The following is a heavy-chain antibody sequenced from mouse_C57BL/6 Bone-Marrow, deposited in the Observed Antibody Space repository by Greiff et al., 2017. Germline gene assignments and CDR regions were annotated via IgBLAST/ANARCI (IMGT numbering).Heavy chain of an antibody. D-gene: IGHD3-2*02. CDR1: GYTFTDHT. CDR2: IYTRDGST. J-gene: IGHJ4*01. Sequence: VQLQQSDAELVKPGASVKISCKVSGYTFTDHTIHWMKQRPEQGLEWIGYIYTRDGSTKYNEKFKGKATLTADKSSSTAYMQLNSLTSEDSAVXFCSRQLRPYYYAMDYWGQGTSVTVSS. V-gene: IGHV1-78*01. CDR3: SRQLRPYYYAMDY.